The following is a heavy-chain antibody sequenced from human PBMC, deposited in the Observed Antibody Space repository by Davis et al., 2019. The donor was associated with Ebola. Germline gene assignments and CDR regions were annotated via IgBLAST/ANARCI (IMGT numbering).Heavy chain of an antibody. Sequence: GGSLRLSCAASGFTLSGYRMNWVRQVPGKGLEWVANIGHGSGATYYADSVKGRFTISRDNSKNTLHLQMNSLRVEDTAIYYCAKDTSNVWFDVWGQGTNVTVSS. D-gene: IGHD6-19*01. J-gene: IGHJ3*01. CDR1: GFTLSGYR. CDR3: AKDTSNVWFDV. V-gene: IGHV3-48*01. CDR2: IGHGSGAT.